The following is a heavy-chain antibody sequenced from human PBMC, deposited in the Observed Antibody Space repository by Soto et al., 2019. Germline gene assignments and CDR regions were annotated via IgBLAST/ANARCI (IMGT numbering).Heavy chain of an antibody. Sequence: GGSLRLSCAASGFFFGSYWMSWVRQAPGKGLEWVATMKQDGSETYYVDSVKGRFTVSRDNAQNSLYLQMNSLRGEDTAVYYCARHAYCSDTICYPFYYYYYYMDVWGKGTTVTVSS. CDR1: GFFFGSYW. V-gene: IGHV3-7*01. CDR2: MKQDGSET. J-gene: IGHJ6*03. CDR3: ARHAYCSDTICYPFYYYYYYMDV. D-gene: IGHD2-2*01.